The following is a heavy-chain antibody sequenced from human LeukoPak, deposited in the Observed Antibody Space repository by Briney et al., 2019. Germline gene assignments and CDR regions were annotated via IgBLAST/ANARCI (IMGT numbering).Heavy chain of an antibody. J-gene: IGHJ4*02. CDR1: GFTFRNYW. CDR2: IKPDGSEK. D-gene: IGHD1-7*01. CDR3: ARVVGTDEGADY. V-gene: IGHV3-7*04. Sequence: GESLRLSCAASGFTFRNYWMNWARQAPGKGLEWVANIKPDGSEKRYVDSVKGRFTISRDNAKNSLYLQMNSLRAEDTAVYYCARVVGTDEGADYWGQGTLVTVSS.